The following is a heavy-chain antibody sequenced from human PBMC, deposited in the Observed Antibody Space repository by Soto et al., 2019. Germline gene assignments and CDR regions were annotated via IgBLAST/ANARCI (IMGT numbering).Heavy chain of an antibody. CDR2: IDPSDSYT. CDR3: ARRGMTTVTTGTGTYGMDV. CDR1: GYSFTSYW. V-gene: IGHV5-10-1*03. Sequence: EVQLVQSGAEVKKPGESLRISCKGSGYSFTSYWISWVRQMPGKGLEWMGRIDPSDSYTNYSPSFQGHVTISADKSISTAYLQWSSLKASDTAMYYCARRGMTTVTTGTGTYGMDVWGQGTTVTVSS. J-gene: IGHJ6*02. D-gene: IGHD4-4*01.